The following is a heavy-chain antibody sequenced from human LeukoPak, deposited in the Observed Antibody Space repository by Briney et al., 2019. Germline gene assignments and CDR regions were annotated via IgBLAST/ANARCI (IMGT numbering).Heavy chain of an antibody. Sequence: ASVKVSCKASGYTFTSYDINWVRQATGQGLEWMGWMNPNSGNTGYAQKFQGRVTMTRNTSISTAYMELSSLKSEDTAVYYCARGPYCSGGSCRDYWGQGTLVTVSS. J-gene: IGHJ4*02. V-gene: IGHV1-8*01. CDR1: GYTFTSYD. CDR2: MNPNSGNT. D-gene: IGHD2-15*01. CDR3: ARGPYCSGGSCRDY.